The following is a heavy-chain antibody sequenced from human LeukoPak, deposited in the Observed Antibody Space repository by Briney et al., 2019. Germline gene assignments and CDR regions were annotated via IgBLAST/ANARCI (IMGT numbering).Heavy chain of an antibody. CDR2: INQDGSEK. J-gene: IGHJ4*02. CDR3: ARDIYGGHDY. D-gene: IGHD2-21*01. Sequence: PGGSLRLSCAASGFTVSSNYMSWVRQAPGKGLEWVANINQDGSEKSYVDSVEGRFTISRDNAKKSPYLHVNSLRAEDTAVYYCARDIYGGHDYWGQGTLLTVSS. V-gene: IGHV3-7*04. CDR1: GFTVSSNY.